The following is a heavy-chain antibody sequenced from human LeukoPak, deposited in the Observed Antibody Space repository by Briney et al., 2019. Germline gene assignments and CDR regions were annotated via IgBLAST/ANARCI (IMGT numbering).Heavy chain of an antibody. D-gene: IGHD1-26*01. CDR1: GGSFSGYY. CDR2: INHSGST. Sequence: PSETLSLTCAVYGGSFSGYYWSWIRQPPGKGLEWIGEINHSGSTNYNPSLKSRVTISVDTSKNQFSLKPSSVTAADTAVYYCAMVVGARRTGVSYWGQGTLVTVSP. V-gene: IGHV4-34*01. J-gene: IGHJ4*02. CDR3: AMVVGARRTGVSY.